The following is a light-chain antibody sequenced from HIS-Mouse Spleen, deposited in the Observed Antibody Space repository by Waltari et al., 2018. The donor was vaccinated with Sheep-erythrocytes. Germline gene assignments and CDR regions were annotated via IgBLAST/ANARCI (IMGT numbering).Light chain of an antibody. CDR3: QQYDNLLT. Sequence: DIQMTQSPSSLSASVGDRVTITCQASQDISHYLNWYQQKPGKAHKLLIYDPSNLETGVPSRFSGSGSGTDFTFTISSLQPEDIATYYCQQYDNLLTVGGGTKVEIK. CDR1: QDISHY. CDR2: DPS. V-gene: IGKV1-33*01. J-gene: IGKJ4*01.